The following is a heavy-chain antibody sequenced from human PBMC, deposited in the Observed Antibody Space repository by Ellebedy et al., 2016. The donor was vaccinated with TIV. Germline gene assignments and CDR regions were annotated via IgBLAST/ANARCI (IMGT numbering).Heavy chain of an antibody. V-gene: IGHV3-49*03. Sequence: PGGSLRLSCTASGFTFGDYAMSWFRQAPGQGLEWVGFISSKAYGWTTEYAASVKGRFTISRDDAKCVAYLQMNSLKTEDTAVYYCSTGGLLRYFDGFDYWGQGTLVTVSS. CDR1: GFTFGDYA. CDR3: STGGLLRYFDGFDY. D-gene: IGHD3-9*01. CDR2: ISSKAYGWTT. J-gene: IGHJ4*02.